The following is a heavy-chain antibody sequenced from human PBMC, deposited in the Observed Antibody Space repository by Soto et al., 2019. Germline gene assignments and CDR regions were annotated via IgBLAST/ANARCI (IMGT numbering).Heavy chain of an antibody. J-gene: IGHJ4*02. V-gene: IGHV3-23*01. CDR2: ISGGGGNT. CDR1: GFTFTTNA. CDR3: AKDWDFYGSGSYVDY. D-gene: IGHD3-10*01. Sequence: GGSLRLSCAASGFTFTTNAMSWVRQAPGKGLEWVSAISGGGGNTYYADSVKGRFTISRDNSKNTLYLQMNSLRADDTAVYYCAKDWDFYGSGSYVDYWGQGTLVTVSS.